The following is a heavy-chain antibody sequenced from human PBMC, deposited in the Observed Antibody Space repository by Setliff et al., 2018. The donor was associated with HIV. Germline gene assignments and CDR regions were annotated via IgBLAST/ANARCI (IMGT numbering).Heavy chain of an antibody. CDR3: ARGRRVVPAAESNWFDP. CDR2: IIPVFGTL. V-gene: IGHV1-69*13. J-gene: IGHJ5*02. CDR1: GGTFSSFA. D-gene: IGHD2-2*01. Sequence: ASVKVSCKASGGTFSSFAISWVRQAPGQGLEWMGEIIPVFGTLNYAQKFQGRVTITADELTGTAYMDLTNLRPEDTAVSYCARGRRVVPAAESNWFDPWGQGTLVTVSS.